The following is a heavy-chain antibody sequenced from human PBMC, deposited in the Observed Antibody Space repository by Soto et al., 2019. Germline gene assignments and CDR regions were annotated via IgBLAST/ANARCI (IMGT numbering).Heavy chain of an antibody. Sequence: SETLSLTCTVSGGSISSGDYYWSWIRQPPGKGLEWIGYIYYSGSTYYNPSLKSRVTISVDTSKNQFSLKLSSVTAADTAVYYCARGKWYYYDSSGYWAHFDYWGQGTLVTVSS. CDR3: ARGKWYYYDSSGYWAHFDY. CDR2: IYYSGST. J-gene: IGHJ4*02. CDR1: GGSISSGDYY. V-gene: IGHV4-30-4*01. D-gene: IGHD3-22*01.